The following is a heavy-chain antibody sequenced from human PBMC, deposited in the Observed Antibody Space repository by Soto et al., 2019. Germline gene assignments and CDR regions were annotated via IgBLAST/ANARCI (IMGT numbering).Heavy chain of an antibody. CDR3: ASLWSGYYTSYYGMDV. CDR2: TYYSGST. J-gene: IGHJ6*02. Sequence: PSETLSLTCTVSGGSISSGGYYWSWIRQHPGKGLEWIGYTYYSGSTYYNPSLKSRVTISVDTSKNQFSLKLSSVTAADTAVYYCASLWSGYYTSYYGMDVWGQGTTVTVSS. D-gene: IGHD3-3*01. CDR1: GGSISSGGYY. V-gene: IGHV4-31*03.